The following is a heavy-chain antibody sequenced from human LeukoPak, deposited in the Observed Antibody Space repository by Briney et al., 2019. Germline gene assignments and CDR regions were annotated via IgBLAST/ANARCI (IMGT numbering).Heavy chain of an antibody. D-gene: IGHD1-26*01. CDR1: GGSISSHY. CDR3: ARVRAYANFVGSFDL. Sequence: SETRSLTCTVSGGSISSHYWSWIRHPAGKTLEWLGRIWTTGTTAYNPSYKSRLSMSMDKSQNQFSLKLTSITAADTAVYYCARVRAYANFVGSFDLWGRGALVTVSS. CDR2: IWTTGTT. J-gene: IGHJ2*01. V-gene: IGHV4-4*07.